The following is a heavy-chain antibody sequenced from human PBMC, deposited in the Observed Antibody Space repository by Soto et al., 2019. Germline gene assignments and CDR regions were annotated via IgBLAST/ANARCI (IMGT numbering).Heavy chain of an antibody. CDR1: GGSISSSDSY. CDR2: MYYSGTT. J-gene: IGHJ4*02. V-gene: IGHV4-39*01. CDR3: ARQGPGYCSRASCPPIDY. D-gene: IGHD2-2*01. Sequence: SETLSLTCTVSGGSISSSDSYWGWLRQPPGKGLDFIGSMYYSGTTYYNPSLKNRITISVDTSKNQFSLKLISVTAADTAVYYCARQGPGYCSRASCPPIDYWGQGTLVTVSS.